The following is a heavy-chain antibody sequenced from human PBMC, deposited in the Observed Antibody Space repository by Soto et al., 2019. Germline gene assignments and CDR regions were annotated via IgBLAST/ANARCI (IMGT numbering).Heavy chain of an antibody. CDR3: ASSLRLGNNN. V-gene: IGHV3-30-3*01. D-gene: IGHD7-27*01. CDR1: GFTFSSYA. J-gene: IGHJ4*02. Sequence: QVQLVESGGGVVQPGRSLRLSCAASGFTFSSYAMHWVRQAPGKGLEWVAVISYDGSNKYYADSVKGRFTISRDNSKNTLYLQMNSLRAEDTAVYYCASSLRLGNNNWGQGTLVTVSS. CDR2: ISYDGSNK.